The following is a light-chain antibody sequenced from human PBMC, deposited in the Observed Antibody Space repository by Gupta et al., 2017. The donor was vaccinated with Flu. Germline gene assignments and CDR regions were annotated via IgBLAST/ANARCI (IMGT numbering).Light chain of an antibody. Sequence: VVLTLSPGTLSLSPGEGATLSCSASHSTHSSRLAWYQQKPGQAPRLLIHATARRATGIPDRLSGSGSGTDVTLTISRLEPEDFAVYYCQHYGGSLYTFGQGTRLNIK. CDR3: QHYGGSLYT. CDR2: ATA. V-gene: IGKV3-20*01. CDR1: HSTHSSR. J-gene: IGKJ2*01.